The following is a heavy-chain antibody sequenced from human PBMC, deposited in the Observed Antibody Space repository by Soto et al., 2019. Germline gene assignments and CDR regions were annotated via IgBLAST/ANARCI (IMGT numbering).Heavy chain of an antibody. V-gene: IGHV3-23*01. CDR3: AKLTGAYLWSGYDIHY. D-gene: IGHD3-3*01. CDR1: GGTFSSYA. Sequence: GASVKVSCKASGGTFSSYAMNWVRQAPGKGLEWVSAISGSGHSTYYADSVKGRFTISRDNSKNTLYLQMNSLRAEDTAVYYCAKLTGAYLWSGYDIHYWGQGTLVTVSS. CDR2: ISGSGHST. J-gene: IGHJ4*02.